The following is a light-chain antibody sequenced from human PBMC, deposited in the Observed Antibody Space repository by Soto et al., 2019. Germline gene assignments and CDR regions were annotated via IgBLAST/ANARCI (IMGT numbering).Light chain of an antibody. CDR1: QRLSSN. J-gene: IGKJ1*01. CDR3: QQYNNWPWT. V-gene: IGKV3-15*01. Sequence: EIVLTQSPVTLSVSPGERVTLSCRASQRLSSNLAWYQQRPGQAPRLLIYGASIRATDIPARFSGSGSGTEFTLTIGSLQSEDFAVYYCQQYNNWPWTFGQGTKVEIK. CDR2: GAS.